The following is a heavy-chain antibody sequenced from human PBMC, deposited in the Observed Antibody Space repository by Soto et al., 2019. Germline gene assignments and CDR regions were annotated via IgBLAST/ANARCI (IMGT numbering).Heavy chain of an antibody. Sequence: SETLSLTCTVSCGSLRSGGYYWGWIRHPPGKGLEWIGCIYYGGTTNYNPSLKSRVTISLETSKNQFSLRLSSVTAADTAVYYCTTEAYDNSGSLAFDIWGPGTLVT. V-gene: IGHV4-39*03. J-gene: IGHJ3*02. CDR1: CGSLRSGGYY. D-gene: IGHD3-22*01. CDR3: TTEAYDNSGSLAFDI. CDR2: IYYGGTT.